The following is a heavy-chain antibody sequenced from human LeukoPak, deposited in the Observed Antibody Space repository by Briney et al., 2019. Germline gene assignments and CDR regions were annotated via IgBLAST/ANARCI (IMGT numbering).Heavy chain of an antibody. D-gene: IGHD2-21*02. CDR3: VRGSLRLPRSTPDY. Sequence: PGGSLRLSCAVSGFSFTNYWMHWVRQDPGKGLVWVSYISSDGSVTKYADSVKGRFTISRDNAVNTLYLQMNSLRVEDTAVYYCVRGSLRLPRSTPDYWGQGTLVTVPS. J-gene: IGHJ4*02. V-gene: IGHV3-74*03. CDR1: GFSFTNYW. CDR2: ISSDGSVT.